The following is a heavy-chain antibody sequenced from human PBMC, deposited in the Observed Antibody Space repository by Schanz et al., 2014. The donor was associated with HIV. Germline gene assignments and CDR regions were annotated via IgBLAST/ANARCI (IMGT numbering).Heavy chain of an antibody. V-gene: IGHV3-30*03. J-gene: IGHJ4*02. Sequence: QVQLVESGGGVVQPGRSLRLSCAASGFTFSSYGMHWVRQAPGKGLEWVAVISYDGSNKYYADSVKGRFTISRDISKNTLYLQMNSLRGEDTAVYYCAREKDLGYSSTLGFWGQGTLVTVSS. D-gene: IGHD6-13*01. CDR1: GFTFSSYG. CDR2: ISYDGSNK. CDR3: AREKDLGYSSTLGF.